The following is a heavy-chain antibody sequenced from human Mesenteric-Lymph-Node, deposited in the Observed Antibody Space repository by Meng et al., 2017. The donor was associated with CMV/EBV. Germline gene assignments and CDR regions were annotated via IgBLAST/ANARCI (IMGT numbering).Heavy chain of an antibody. CDR1: GGSISSGDYY. Sequence: SETLSLTCTVSGGSISSGDYYWGWIRQPPGKGLEWIGCIYYRGSTYYHPSLKSRVTISVDTSKNQFSLKLSSVTAADTAVYFCARDKAVLKYYFEYWGQGTLVTVSS. CDR3: ARDKAVLKYYFEY. V-gene: IGHV4-39*07. J-gene: IGHJ4*02. D-gene: IGHD6-19*01. CDR2: IYYRGST.